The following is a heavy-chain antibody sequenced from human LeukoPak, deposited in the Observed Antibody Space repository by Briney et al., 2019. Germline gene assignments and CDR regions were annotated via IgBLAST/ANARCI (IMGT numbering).Heavy chain of an antibody. CDR3: ARGPTISETGYFDY. J-gene: IGHJ4*03. D-gene: IGHD1-1*01. V-gene: IGHV4-34*01. Sequence: SETLSLTCSVYGGSFSTYYWSWIRQSPGKGQGWDAEIKHRGDTNYNPPVKSRVTISVDTSKNQFSLKITSLTAADTAVYYCARGPTISETGYFDYWGQGTLVTVSS. CDR1: GGSFSTYY. CDR2: IKHRGDT.